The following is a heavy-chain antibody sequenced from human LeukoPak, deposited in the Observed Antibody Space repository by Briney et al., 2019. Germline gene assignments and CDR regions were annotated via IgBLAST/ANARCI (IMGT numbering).Heavy chain of an antibody. CDR3: ARDNHYYGSGSYDY. Sequence: GGSLRLSCAASGFTFSSYSMNWVRQAPGKGLEWVSSISSSSSYIYYADSVKGRFTISRDNAKNTLYLQMNSLRAEDTAVYYCARDNHYYGSGSYDYWGQGTLVTVSS. D-gene: IGHD3-10*01. V-gene: IGHV3-21*01. CDR2: ISSSSSYI. J-gene: IGHJ4*02. CDR1: GFTFSSYS.